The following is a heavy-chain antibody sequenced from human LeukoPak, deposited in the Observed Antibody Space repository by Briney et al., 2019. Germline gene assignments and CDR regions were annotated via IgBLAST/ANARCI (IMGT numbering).Heavy chain of an antibody. CDR1: GGSFSGYY. V-gene: IGHV4-34*01. D-gene: IGHD2-21*02. J-gene: IGHJ5*02. CDR3: ARGELARVVTSNWFDP. Sequence: SETLSLTCAVYGGSFSGYYWSWIRQPPGKGLEWIGEINHSGSTNYNPSLKSRVTISVDTSKNQFSLQLNSVTPEDTAVYYCARGELARVVTSNWFDPWGQGTLVTVSS. CDR2: INHSGST.